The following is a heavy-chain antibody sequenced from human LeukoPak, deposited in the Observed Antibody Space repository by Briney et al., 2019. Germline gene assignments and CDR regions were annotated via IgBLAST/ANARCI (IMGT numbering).Heavy chain of an antibody. D-gene: IGHD3/OR15-3a*01. CDR2: IYYSGST. J-gene: IGHJ4*02. V-gene: IGHV4-59*01. Sequence: SETLSLTCTVSGGSISPYYWSCVRQPPGKGLEWIGNIYYSGSTDSNPSLKSRVTFSVDTSKNQFSLKLSSVTAADTAMYYCARGQRGLPYGGQGTLVTVSS. CDR1: GGSISPYY. CDR3: ARGQRGLPY.